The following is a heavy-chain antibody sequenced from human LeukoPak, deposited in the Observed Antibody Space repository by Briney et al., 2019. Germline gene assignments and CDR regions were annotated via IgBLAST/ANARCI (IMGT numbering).Heavy chain of an antibody. J-gene: IGHJ6*02. CDR3: ARVLTGDAHHYYDHGMDV. CDR2: IYPGDSDT. Sequence: GESLKISCKGSRYSFTSYWIGWVRQMPGKGLEWMGIIYPGDSDTRYSPSFQGQVTISADKSISTAYLQWSSLKASDTAMYYCARVLTGDAHHYYDHGMDVWGQGTTVTVSS. D-gene: IGHD7-27*01. V-gene: IGHV5-51*01. CDR1: RYSFTSYW.